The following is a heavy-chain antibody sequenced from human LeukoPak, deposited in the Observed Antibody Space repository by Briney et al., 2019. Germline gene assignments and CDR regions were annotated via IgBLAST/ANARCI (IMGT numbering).Heavy chain of an antibody. CDR2: INPNSGGT. CDR3: ASSIVYCSSTSCYFN. J-gene: IGHJ4*02. V-gene: IGHV1-2*02. Sequence: ASVKVSCKASGYTFTGYYMHWVRQAPGQGLEWMGWINPNSGGTNYAQKFQGRVTMTRDTSISTAYMELSRLRSDDTAVYYCASSIVYCSSTSCYFNWGQGTLVTVSS. D-gene: IGHD2-2*01. CDR1: GYTFTGYY.